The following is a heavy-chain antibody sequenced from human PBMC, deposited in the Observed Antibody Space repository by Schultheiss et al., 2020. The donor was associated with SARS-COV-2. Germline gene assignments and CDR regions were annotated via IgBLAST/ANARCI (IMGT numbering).Heavy chain of an antibody. CDR2: INHSGSP. CDR3: ASQAVSGRDLGN. D-gene: IGHD6-19*01. CDR1: GFSFISDFY. J-gene: IGHJ4*02. Sequence: SETLSLTCAVSGFSFISDFYWAWLRQTPGKGLEWIGEINHSGSPNYNPSLKRRVTISVDKSKNQFSLKVTSVTAPDTAVYYCASQAVSGRDLGNWGPGTLVTVAS. V-gene: IGHV4-38-2*01.